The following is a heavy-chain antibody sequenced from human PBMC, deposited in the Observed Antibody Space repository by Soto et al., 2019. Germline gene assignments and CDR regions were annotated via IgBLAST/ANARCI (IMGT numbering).Heavy chain of an antibody. Sequence: SETLSLTCTVSGGSVRSGGYYWTWIRQRPEKGLEWIGYIHDSGSTYYSSSLKTRLTISLDASKNHLSLKLRSVTAADTALYFCARGLGGG. J-gene: IGHJ1*01. V-gene: IGHV4-31*03. CDR3: ARGLG. CDR2: IHDSGST. CDR1: GGSVRSGGYY.